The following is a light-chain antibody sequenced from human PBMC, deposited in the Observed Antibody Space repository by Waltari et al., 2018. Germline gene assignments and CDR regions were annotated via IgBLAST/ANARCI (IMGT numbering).Light chain of an antibody. Sequence: DIQLTQSPSYLSASVGDRVTITCRASQTLTTYLAWYQQKPGQSPKLLIYWASTRESGVPDRFSGSGSGADFTLTISTLQAEDVAVYYCQQYYSTPYTFGQGTRLEIK. J-gene: IGKJ2*01. V-gene: IGKV4-1*01. CDR3: QQYYSTPYT. CDR2: WAS. CDR1: QTLTTY.